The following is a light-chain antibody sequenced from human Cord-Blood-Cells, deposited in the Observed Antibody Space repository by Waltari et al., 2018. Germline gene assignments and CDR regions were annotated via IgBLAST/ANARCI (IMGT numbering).Light chain of an antibody. J-gene: IGKJ1*01. CDR2: AAS. Sequence: DIQMTQSPSSLSASVGDRVTITCRASKSISSYLNWFQQKPGKAPKLLIYAASRLQSGVPSRFSCSGSGTDFTLTISSLQPEDFATYYCQQSYSTPWTFGQGTKVEIK. CDR3: QQSYSTPWT. CDR1: KSISSY. V-gene: IGKV1-39*01.